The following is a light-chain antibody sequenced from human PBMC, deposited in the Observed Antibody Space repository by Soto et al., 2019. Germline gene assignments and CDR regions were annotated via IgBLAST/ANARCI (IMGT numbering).Light chain of an antibody. CDR3: SSYTNINTRACV. V-gene: IGLV2-14*01. CDR1: SGDIGSYNR. CDR2: EVT. Sequence: QSALTQPASVSGSPGQSITISCTGTSGDIGSYNRVSWYQQHPGKAPKLIIYEVTDRPSGVSNRFPGSKSGNTAPLTISGLQAEDEAEYYCSSYTNINTRACVFGTGTKVTVL. J-gene: IGLJ1*01.